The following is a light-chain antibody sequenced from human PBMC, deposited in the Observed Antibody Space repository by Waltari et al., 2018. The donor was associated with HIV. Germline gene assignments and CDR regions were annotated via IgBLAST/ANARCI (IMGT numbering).Light chain of an antibody. CDR2: EVS. CDR1: TSDVGGFNY. J-gene: IGLJ1*01. CDR3: ASYTGSSTYV. Sequence: QSALTQPASVSGSPGQSITISCTGATSDVGGFNYVSWYQHHPGKAPQLMIYEVSNRPSGVSNRFSGSKSGNTASLTISGLQAEDEADYYCASYTGSSTYVFGTVTKVTVL. V-gene: IGLV2-14*01.